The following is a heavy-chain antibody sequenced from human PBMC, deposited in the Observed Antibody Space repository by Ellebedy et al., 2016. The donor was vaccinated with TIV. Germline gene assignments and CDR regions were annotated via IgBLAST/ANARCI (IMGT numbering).Heavy chain of an antibody. CDR1: GYTFTSYD. CDR2: IIPIFGTA. D-gene: IGHD6-13*01. V-gene: IGHV1-69*05. Sequence: ASVKVSCKASGYTFTSYDINWVRQATGQGLEWMGGIIPIFGTANYAQKFQGRVTMTRDTSTSTVYMELSSLRSEDTAVYYCASTGTDYYYGMDVWGQGTTVTVSS. CDR3: ASTGTDYYYGMDV. J-gene: IGHJ6*02.